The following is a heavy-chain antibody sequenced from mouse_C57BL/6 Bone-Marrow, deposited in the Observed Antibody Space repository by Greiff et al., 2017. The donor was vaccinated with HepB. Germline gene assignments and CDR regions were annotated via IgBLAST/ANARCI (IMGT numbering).Heavy chain of an antibody. J-gene: IGHJ3*01. CDR1: GYAFSSSW. CDR2: IYPGAGDT. V-gene: IGHV1-82*01. D-gene: IGHD2-3*01. CDR3: AREGWLLSWFAY. Sequence: QVQLQQSGPELVKPGASVKISCKASGYAFSSSWMNWVKQRPGKGLEWIGRIYPGAGDTKYNGKFKGKATLTADKSSSTAYMQLSSLTSEDSAVYFCAREGWLLSWFAYWGQGTLVTVSA.